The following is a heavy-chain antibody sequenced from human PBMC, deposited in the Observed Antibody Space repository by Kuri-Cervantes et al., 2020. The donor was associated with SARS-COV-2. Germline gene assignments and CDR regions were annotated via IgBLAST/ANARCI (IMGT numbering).Heavy chain of an antibody. CDR3: ARDLSAGPNWFDP. Sequence: SETLSLTCAVSGYSISSGYYWGWIRQPPGKGLEWIGRIYTSGSTNYNPSLKSRVTMSVDTSKNQFSLKLSSVTAADTAVYYCARDLSAGPNWFDPWGQGTLVTVSS. CDR2: IYTSGST. CDR1: GYSISSGYY. V-gene: IGHV4-38-2*02. J-gene: IGHJ5*02. D-gene: IGHD6-13*01.